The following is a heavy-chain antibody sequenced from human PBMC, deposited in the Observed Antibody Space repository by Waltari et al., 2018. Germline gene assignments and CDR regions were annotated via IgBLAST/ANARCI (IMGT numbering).Heavy chain of an antibody. CDR1: GGSISSYY. CDR2: IYTSGST. J-gene: IGHJ6*02. Sequence: QVQLQESGPGLVKPSETLSLTCTVSGGSISSYYWSWIRQPAGKGLEWIGRIYTSGSTNYNPSLKSRVTMSVDTSKNQVSLKLSSVTAADTAVYYCARDPVQQQLAPYGMDVWGQGTTVTVSS. D-gene: IGHD6-13*01. V-gene: IGHV4-4*07. CDR3: ARDPVQQQLAPYGMDV.